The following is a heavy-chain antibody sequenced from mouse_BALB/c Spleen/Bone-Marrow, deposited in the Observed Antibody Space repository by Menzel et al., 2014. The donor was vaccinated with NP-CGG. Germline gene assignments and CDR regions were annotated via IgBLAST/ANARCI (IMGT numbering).Heavy chain of an antibody. CDR3: VRGSIYSYGNTCYVMGY. CDR2: MNSGSSTI. D-gene: IGHD1-1*01. V-gene: IGHV5-17*02. CDR1: GFTFSSFG. Sequence: EVHLVESGGGLVQPGGSRKLSCAASGFTFSSFGMHWVRQAPEKGLEWVAYMNSGSSTIFYADTVRGRFTISRDNPKNILFLQMASLRSEDTAMYYCVRGSIYSYGNTCYVMGYWGQGTSATVSS. J-gene: IGHJ4*01.